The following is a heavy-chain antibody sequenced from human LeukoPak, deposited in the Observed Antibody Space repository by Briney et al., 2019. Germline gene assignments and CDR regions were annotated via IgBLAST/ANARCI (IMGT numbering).Heavy chain of an antibody. J-gene: IGHJ4*02. CDR1: GFTFSSYA. Sequence: GGSLRLSCAASGFTFSSYAMHWVRQAPGKGLEWVAVISYDGSNKYYADSVKGRFTISRDNSKNTLYLQMNSLRAEDTAVYYCARSSTYYDILTGDSEVDYWGQGTLVTVSS. CDR2: ISYDGSNK. V-gene: IGHV3-30-3*01. CDR3: ARSSTYYDILTGDSEVDY. D-gene: IGHD3-9*01.